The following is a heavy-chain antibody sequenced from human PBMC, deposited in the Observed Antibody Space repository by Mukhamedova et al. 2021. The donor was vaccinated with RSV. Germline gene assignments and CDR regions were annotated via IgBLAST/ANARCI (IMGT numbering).Heavy chain of an antibody. CDR3: TTADVREDYDILTGYYLGVT. Sequence: GGTTDYAAPVKGRFTISRDDSKNTLYLQMNSLKTEDTAAYYCTTADVREDYDILTGYYLGVTWGQGTLVTVSS. D-gene: IGHD3-9*01. V-gene: IGHV3-15*01. J-gene: IGHJ5*02. CDR2: GGTT.